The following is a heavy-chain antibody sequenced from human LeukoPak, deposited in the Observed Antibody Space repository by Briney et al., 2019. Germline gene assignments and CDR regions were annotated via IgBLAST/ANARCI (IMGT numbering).Heavy chain of an antibody. CDR3: ARRSGSYSDY. CDR2: SNPSGDST. D-gene: IGHD1-26*01. V-gene: IGHV1-46*01. CDR1: GYTFTNYY. J-gene: IGHJ4*02. Sequence: GASVKVSCKASGYTFTNYYIHWVRQAPGHGLEWLGISNPSGDSTNYAQKFQGRVTMTRDTSTSTVYMDLSSLRSEDTAVYYCARRSGSYSDYWGQGTLVTVSS.